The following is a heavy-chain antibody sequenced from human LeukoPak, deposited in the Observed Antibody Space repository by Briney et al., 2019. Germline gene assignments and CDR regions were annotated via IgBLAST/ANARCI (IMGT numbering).Heavy chain of an antibody. CDR1: GGSFSGYY. V-gene: IGHV4-34*01. CDR2: INHSGST. D-gene: IGHD2-2*01. Sequence: SETLSLTCAVYGGSFSGYYWSWIRQPPGKGLEWIGEINHSGSTNYNPSLKSRVTISVDTSKNQFPLKLSSVTAADTAVYYCARGPVQFGYCSSTSCYPVPQPFDYWGQGTLVTVSS. CDR3: ARGPVQFGYCSSTSCYPVPQPFDY. J-gene: IGHJ4*02.